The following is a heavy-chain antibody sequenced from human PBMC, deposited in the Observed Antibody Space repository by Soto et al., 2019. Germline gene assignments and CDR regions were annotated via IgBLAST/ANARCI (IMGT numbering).Heavy chain of an antibody. CDR2: IYYSGST. Sequence: SETLSLTCPVSGCSLSSYYWSWLRQPPGKGLGWIGYIYYSGSTNYNPSLKSRVTISVDTSKNQFSLKLSSVTAADTAVYYCARVGSSGRDYWGQGTRVTVSA. J-gene: IGHJ4*02. CDR3: ARVGSSGRDY. D-gene: IGHD6-19*01. V-gene: IGHV4-59*01. CDR1: GCSLSSYY.